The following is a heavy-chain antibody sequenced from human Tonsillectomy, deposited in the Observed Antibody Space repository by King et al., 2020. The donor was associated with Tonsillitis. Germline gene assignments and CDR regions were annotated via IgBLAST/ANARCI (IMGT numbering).Heavy chain of an antibody. CDR1: GFTVSSYA. V-gene: IGHV3-23*04. J-gene: IGHJ3*02. Sequence: GQLVQSGGGLVQPGGSLRLSCAASGFTVSSYAMSWVRQAPGKGLEWVSAISGSGGRPYYADSAKGRFTISIDNSKNTLYLQMNSLRAEDTAVYYCAKSGTGYSSAFDIWGQGAMVTVSS. CDR2: ISGSGGRP. D-gene: IGHD5-12*01. CDR3: AKSGTGYSSAFDI.